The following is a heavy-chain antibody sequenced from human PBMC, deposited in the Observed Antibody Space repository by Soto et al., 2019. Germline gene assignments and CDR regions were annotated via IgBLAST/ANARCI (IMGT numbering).Heavy chain of an antibody. CDR1: GFTFSSYW. D-gene: IGHD6-13*01. Sequence: EVQLVESGGGLVQPGGSLRLSCAASGFTFSSYWMHWVRQAPGKGLMWVSRIKSDGGTTDYADSVKGRFTISRDNAKNTLYLQMNSLRAEATAVYYCARGGSNGWYRGHDCWGQGTLVTVSS. CDR3: ARGGSNGWYRGHDC. V-gene: IGHV3-74*01. J-gene: IGHJ4*02. CDR2: IKSDGGTT.